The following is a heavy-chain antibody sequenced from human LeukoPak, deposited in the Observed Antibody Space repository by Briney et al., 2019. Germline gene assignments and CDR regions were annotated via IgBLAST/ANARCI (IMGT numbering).Heavy chain of an antibody. V-gene: IGHV1-8*03. Sequence: GASVKVSCKASGYTFTSYDINWVRQASGQGLEWMGWMNPNSGNTGHAQKFQGRVTITRNTSISTAYMELSSLRSEDTAVYYCARSIRYRSGWLTQDAFDIWGQGTMVTVSS. J-gene: IGHJ3*02. CDR1: GYTFTSYD. CDR2: MNPNSGNT. CDR3: ARSIRYRSGWLTQDAFDI. D-gene: IGHD6-19*01.